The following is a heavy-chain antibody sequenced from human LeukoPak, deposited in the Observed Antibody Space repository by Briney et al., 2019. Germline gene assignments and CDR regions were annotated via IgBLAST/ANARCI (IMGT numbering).Heavy chain of an antibody. CDR1: GRSISIYY. CDR3: AREYGDYANWFDP. J-gene: IGHJ5*02. Sequence: SETLSLTCTVSGRSISIYYWSWIREPPGKGLWWIGYIYYSGSTNYNPSLKSRVTISVDTSKNQFSLKLSSVTAADTAVYYCAREYGDYANWFDPWGQGTLVTVSS. V-gene: IGHV4-59*01. CDR2: IYYSGST. D-gene: IGHD4-17*01.